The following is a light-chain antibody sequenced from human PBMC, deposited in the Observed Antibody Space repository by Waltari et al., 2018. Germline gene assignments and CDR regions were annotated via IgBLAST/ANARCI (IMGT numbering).Light chain of an antibody. CDR2: GAS. Sequence: ETVLAQSPGTLSLSLGDSATLSCRASQSVSRDYLAWYQQKPGQAPRLLIYGASSRATGLPARFSGSGSGTDFTLTITRLEPEDFAVYYCQQYGSSLLTFGGGTKVDIK. CDR1: QSVSRDY. V-gene: IGKV3-20*01. J-gene: IGKJ4*01. CDR3: QQYGSSLLT.